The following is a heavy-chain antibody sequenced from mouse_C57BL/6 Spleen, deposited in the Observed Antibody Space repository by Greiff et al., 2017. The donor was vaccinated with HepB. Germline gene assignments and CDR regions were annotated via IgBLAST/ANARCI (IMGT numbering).Heavy chain of an antibody. V-gene: IGHV1-72*01. Sequence: QVQLQQPGAGLVKPGASVTLSCKASGYTLTSYGMHWVRQRPGRGLEWIGRIDPNSGGTKYNEKFKSKATLTVDKTSSTAYMQLSSLTSEDSAVYYCARSTIVTTGYFDYWGQGTTLTVSS. CDR2: IDPNSGGT. CDR1: GYTLTSYG. CDR3: ARSTIVTTGYFDY. D-gene: IGHD2-5*01. J-gene: IGHJ2*01.